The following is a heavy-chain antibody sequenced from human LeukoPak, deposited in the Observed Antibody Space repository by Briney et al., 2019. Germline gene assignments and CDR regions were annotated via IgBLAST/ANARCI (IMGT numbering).Heavy chain of an antibody. CDR3: ARGDGYNYGSFFDY. CDR1: GYTFNTYA. V-gene: IGHV7-4-1*02. Sequence: GASVKVSCKTSGYTFNTYALNWVLQAPGQGLEWMGWISTYTGNPTYAQGLTGQFVFSLDTSVSTAYLQISSLKAEDTAVYYCARGDGYNYGSFFDYWGQGTLVTVSS. J-gene: IGHJ4*02. CDR2: ISTYTGNP. D-gene: IGHD5-24*01.